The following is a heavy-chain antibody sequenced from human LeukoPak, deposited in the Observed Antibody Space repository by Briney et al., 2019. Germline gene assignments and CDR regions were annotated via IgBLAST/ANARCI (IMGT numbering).Heavy chain of an antibody. CDR3: AKDHKIGVGAIWTYFDY. J-gene: IGHJ4*02. V-gene: IGHV3-30*02. Sequence: GGSLRLSCAASGFTFSSYGMHWVRQAPGKGLEWVAFIRYDGSNKYYADSVKGRFTISRDNSKNTLYLQMNSLRAEDTAVYYCAKDHKIGVGAIWTYFDYWGQGTLVAVSS. CDR2: IRYDGSNK. D-gene: IGHD1-26*01. CDR1: GFTFSSYG.